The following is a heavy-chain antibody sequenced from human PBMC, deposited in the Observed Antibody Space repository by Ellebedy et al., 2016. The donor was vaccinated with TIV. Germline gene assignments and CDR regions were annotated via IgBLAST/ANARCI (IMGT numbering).Heavy chain of an antibody. Sequence: PGGSLRLSCAASGFTFSSYGMHWVRQAPGKGLEWVAIISYDGTNKYYADSVKGRFTISRDNSKNTLYLQVNSLRAEDTAVYYCAKEYRAYDLGLSDAFDVWGQGTMVTVSS. CDR3: AKEYRAYDLGLSDAFDV. D-gene: IGHD5-12*01. J-gene: IGHJ3*01. CDR2: ISYDGTNK. CDR1: GFTFSSYG. V-gene: IGHV3-30*18.